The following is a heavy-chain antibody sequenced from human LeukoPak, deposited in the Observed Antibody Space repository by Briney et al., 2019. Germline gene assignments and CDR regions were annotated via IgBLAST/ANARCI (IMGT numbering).Heavy chain of an antibody. V-gene: IGHV1-69*13. J-gene: IGHJ6*03. CDR2: IIPIFGTA. CDR3: AREYYDFWSGPYMDV. D-gene: IGHD3-3*01. Sequence: SVKVSCKASGGTFSSYAISWVRQAPGQGLEWMGGIIPIFGTANYAQKFQGRVTITADESTSTAYMELSSLRSEDTAVYYCAREYYDFWSGPYMDVWGKGTTVTVSS. CDR1: GGTFSSYA.